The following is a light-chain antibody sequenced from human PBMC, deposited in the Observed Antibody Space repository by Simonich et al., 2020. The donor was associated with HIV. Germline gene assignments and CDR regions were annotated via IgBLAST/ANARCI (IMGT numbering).Light chain of an antibody. CDR3: SSYTSSSTWV. Sequence: QSALTQPASVSGSPGQSITISCTGTSSDVGAYNYVSWYQQHPGKAPTLMIYDFTKRPSGVSNRFSGSKSGNTASLTISGLQADDEADYYCSSYTSSSTWVFGGGTKLTVL. CDR1: SSDVGAYNY. J-gene: IGLJ3*02. CDR2: DFT. V-gene: IGLV2-14*01.